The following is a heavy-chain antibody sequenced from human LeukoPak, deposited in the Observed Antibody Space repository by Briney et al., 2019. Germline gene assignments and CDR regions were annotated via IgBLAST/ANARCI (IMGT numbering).Heavy chain of an antibody. V-gene: IGHV3-33*01. Sequence: PGGSLRLSCAASGFTFSSYGMHWVRQAPGKGLEWVAVIWYDGSNKYYADSVKGRFTISRDNSKNTLYLQMNSLRAEDTAVYYCARGPGVGATTPLDYWGQGTLVTVSS. D-gene: IGHD1-26*01. CDR3: ARGPGVGATTPLDY. CDR1: GFTFSSYG. CDR2: IWYDGSNK. J-gene: IGHJ4*02.